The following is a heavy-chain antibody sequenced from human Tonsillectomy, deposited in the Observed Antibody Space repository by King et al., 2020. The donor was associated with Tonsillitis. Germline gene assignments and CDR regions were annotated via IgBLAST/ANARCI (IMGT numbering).Heavy chain of an antibody. CDR1: GFSFSSYG. D-gene: IGHD6-19*01. CDR3: ARERLYSSGWGIDY. CDR2: ISFDESRK. J-gene: IGHJ4*02. Sequence: EQLVQSGGGVVQPGRSLRLSCAASGFSFSSYGMHWVRQAPGKGLEWVAVISFDESRKNYADSVKGRFTISRDNSNNTLYLQMNSLRAEDTAVYYCARERLYSSGWGIDYWGQGALLTVSS. V-gene: IGHV3-30*19.